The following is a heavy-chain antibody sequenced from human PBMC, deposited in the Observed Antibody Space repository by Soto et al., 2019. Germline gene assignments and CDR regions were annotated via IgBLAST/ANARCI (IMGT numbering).Heavy chain of an antibody. CDR3: AAIGGANVSRTGPASLYYRYGMDV. CDR1: GVSISSGACY. J-gene: IGHJ6*02. V-gene: IGHV4-31*03. CDR2: MYYTGST. Sequence: QVQLQESGPGLVEPSQTLSLTCTVSGVSISSGACYWSWLRQLPGKGLEWIEYMYYTGSTFYNPSMKSCVSMSVDRAKRKLSLKLSSVIAADTAVYYCAAIGGANVSRTGPASLYYRYGMDVWGQGTTVIVSS. D-gene: IGHD2-2*01.